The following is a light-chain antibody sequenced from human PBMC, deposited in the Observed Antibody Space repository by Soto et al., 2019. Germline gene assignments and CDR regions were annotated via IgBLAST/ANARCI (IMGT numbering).Light chain of an antibody. V-gene: IGLV2-14*01. CDR1: SSDVGAYNY. CDR3: SSYTTNSTGAYV. Sequence: QSVLTQPASVSGSPGQSITISCTGTSSDVGAYNYVSWYQQYPGKAPKLMIYEVKNRPSGVSNRFSGSRSGSTASLTISGLQADDEADYYCSSYTTNSTGAYVFGTGTKLTVL. J-gene: IGLJ1*01. CDR2: EVK.